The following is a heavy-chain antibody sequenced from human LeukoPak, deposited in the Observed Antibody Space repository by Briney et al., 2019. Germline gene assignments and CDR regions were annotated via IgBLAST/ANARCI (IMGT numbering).Heavy chain of an antibody. CDR3: TRAAPLQYYFDY. Sequence: GVLRLSCAASGCTFSSYSMNWVRQAPGKGLEWVGFIRSKAYGGTTEYAASVKGRFIISRDDSKSIAYLQMNSLKTEDTAVYYCTRAAPLQYYFDYWGQGTLVTVSS. CDR1: GCTFSSYS. J-gene: IGHJ4*02. V-gene: IGHV3-49*04. CDR2: IRSKAYGGTT.